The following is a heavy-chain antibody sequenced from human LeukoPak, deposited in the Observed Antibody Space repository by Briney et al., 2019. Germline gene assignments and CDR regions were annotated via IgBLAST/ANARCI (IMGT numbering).Heavy chain of an antibody. CDR3: AKIRPTERIVLMVYAIFDY. D-gene: IGHD2-8*01. J-gene: IGHJ4*02. CDR1: GFTFSSYE. CDR2: ISSSGSTM. V-gene: IGHV3-48*03. Sequence: GGSLRLSCAASGFTFSSYEMNWVRQAPGKGLEWVSYISSSGSTMYNADSVKGRFTISRDNAKNSLYLQMNSLRVEDTAVYYCAKIRPTERIVLMVYAIFDYWGQGTLVTVSS.